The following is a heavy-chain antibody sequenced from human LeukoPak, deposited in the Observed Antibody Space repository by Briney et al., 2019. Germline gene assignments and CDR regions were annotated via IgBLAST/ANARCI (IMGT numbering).Heavy chain of an antibody. Sequence: SETLSLTCTVSGGSISGYYWSWSRQPPGKGVEWIGNLCYMRGAWYKSSLKSRVTTSVDTSRDEFSLKLSSVTAADTAVYYCARDRGDGYNSGYFEYWGQGTLVTVSS. V-gene: IGHV4-59*01. J-gene: IGHJ4*02. CDR2: LCYMRGA. CDR3: ARDRGDGYNSGYFEY. CDR1: GGSISGYY. D-gene: IGHD5-24*01.